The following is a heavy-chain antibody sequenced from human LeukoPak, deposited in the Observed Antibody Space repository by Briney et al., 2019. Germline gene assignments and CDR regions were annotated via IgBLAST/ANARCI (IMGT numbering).Heavy chain of an antibody. CDR3: ARDPGGDVHDWYFDL. V-gene: IGHV3-74*01. D-gene: IGHD2-21*02. J-gene: IGHJ2*01. CDR1: GFSLSDYW. Sequence: PGGSLTLSCTASGFSLSDYWMMHWVRQAPGKGLVWVSRFRRDERFISYADSVKGRFTVSTDNAQKTLYLQMNGLRVDDTAIYYCARDPGGDVHDWYFDLWGPGTLVTVSS. CDR2: FRRDERFI.